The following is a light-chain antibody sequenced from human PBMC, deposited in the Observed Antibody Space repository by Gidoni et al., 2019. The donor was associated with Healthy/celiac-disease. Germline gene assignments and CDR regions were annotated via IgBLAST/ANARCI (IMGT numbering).Light chain of an antibody. CDR3: QQYGSSPWT. Sequence: EIVLTQSPGTLSLSPGERATLSCRVSQSVSSSYLAWYQQKPGQAPRLLIYGASSRATGIPDRFSGSGSGTDFTLTISRLEPEDFAVYYCQQYGSSPWTFXQXTKVEIK. CDR2: GAS. CDR1: QSVSSSY. V-gene: IGKV3-20*01. J-gene: IGKJ1*01.